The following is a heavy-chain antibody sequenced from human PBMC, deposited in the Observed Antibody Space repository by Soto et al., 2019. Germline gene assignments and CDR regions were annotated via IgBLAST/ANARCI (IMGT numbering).Heavy chain of an antibody. Sequence: GGSLRLSCAASGFTFSDYYMSWIRQAPGKGLEWVSYISSSSYTNYADSVKGRFTISRDNAKNSLYLQMNSLRAEDTAVYYCARGGATVTSDAFDIWGQGTMVTVSS. J-gene: IGHJ3*02. CDR3: ARGGATVTSDAFDI. CDR1: GFTFSDYY. CDR2: ISSSSYT. D-gene: IGHD4-17*01. V-gene: IGHV3-11*06.